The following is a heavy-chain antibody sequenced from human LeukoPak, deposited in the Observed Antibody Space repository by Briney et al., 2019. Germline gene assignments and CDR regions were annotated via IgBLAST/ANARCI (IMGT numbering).Heavy chain of an antibody. CDR2: ISGSGGST. J-gene: IGHJ4*02. V-gene: IGHV3-23*01. D-gene: IGHD6-13*01. Sequence: PGGSLRLSCAASGFTFSSYSMSWVRQAPGKGLEWVSAISGSGGSTFYADSVKGRFTISRDNSKNTLYLQMNSLRAEDTAVYYCAKVVYEYSCSWPPYFDYGGKGTLVTVSS. CDR1: GFTFSSYS. CDR3: AKVVYEYSCSWPPYFDY.